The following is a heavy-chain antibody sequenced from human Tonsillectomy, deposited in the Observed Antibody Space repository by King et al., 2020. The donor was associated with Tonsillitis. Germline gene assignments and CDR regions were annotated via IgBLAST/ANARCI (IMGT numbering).Heavy chain of an antibody. J-gene: IGHJ6*03. V-gene: IGHV4-59*01. Sequence: VQLQESGPGLVKHSETLSLTCTVSGGSISSYYWSWIRQPPGKGLEWIGYIYYSGNTNYNPSLKSRLTISVDTSKNQFSLKLSSVTAADTAVYYCARSGFGESPLNYDYYYMDVWGKGTTVTVSS. D-gene: IGHD3-10*01. CDR1: GGSISSYY. CDR2: IYYSGNT. CDR3: ARSGFGESPLNYDYYYMDV.